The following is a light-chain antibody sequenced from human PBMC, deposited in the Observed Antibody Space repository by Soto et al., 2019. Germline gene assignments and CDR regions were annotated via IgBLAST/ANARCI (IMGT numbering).Light chain of an antibody. CDR3: QQYQSGTWT. V-gene: IGKV1-5*01. CDR1: QNIERW. CDR2: DVS. Sequence: QPPATVSASVRDRVRLTCLASQNIERWQAWYQQKPGKAPKLLLYDVSTLERGVPSRFSGSGSATEFTLTISDLQPDDFATYYCQQYQSGTWTLGQGTKVDIK. J-gene: IGKJ1*01.